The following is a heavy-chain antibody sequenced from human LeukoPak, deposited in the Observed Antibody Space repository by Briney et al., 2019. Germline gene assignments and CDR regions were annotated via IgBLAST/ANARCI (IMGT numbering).Heavy chain of an antibody. D-gene: IGHD4-17*01. CDR3: AKDPPTPPDY. J-gene: IGHJ4*02. Sequence: GGSLRLSCAASGLTFSKYAMSWVRQAPGKGLEWVSGISGSGGGTYYADSVKGRFTISRDNSKNTLYLQMNSLRAEDTAVYYCAKDPPTPPDYWGQGTLVTVSS. CDR2: ISGSGGGT. V-gene: IGHV3-23*01. CDR1: GLTFSKYA.